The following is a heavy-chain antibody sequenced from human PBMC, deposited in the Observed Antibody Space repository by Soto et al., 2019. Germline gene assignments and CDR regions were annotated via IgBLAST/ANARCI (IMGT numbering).Heavy chain of an antibody. J-gene: IGHJ4*02. V-gene: IGHV1-8*01. CDR2: MNPNSGNT. CDR3: ARERSSGWYVDY. D-gene: IGHD6-19*01. Sequence: QVQLVQSGAEMKKPGASVKVSCKASGYTFTSYDINWVRQATGQGLEWMGWMNPNSGNTGYAQKFQGRVTMTRNTSISTAYMELSSLRSEATAVYYCARERSSGWYVDYWGQGTLVTVSS. CDR1: GYTFTSYD.